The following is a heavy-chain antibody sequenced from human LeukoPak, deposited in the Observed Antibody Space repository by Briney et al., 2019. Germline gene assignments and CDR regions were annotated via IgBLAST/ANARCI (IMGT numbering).Heavy chain of an antibody. CDR1: GYTFTSYY. D-gene: IGHD2-2*01. CDR2: INPSGGST. V-gene: IGHV1-46*01. CDR3: AREGVPAADTNWFDP. Sequence: GASVKVSCKASGYTFTSYYMHWVRQAPGQGLEWMGIINPSGGSTSYAQKFQGRVTMTRDTSTSTVYMELSSLRSEDTAVYYCAREGVPAADTNWFDPWGQGTLVTVSS. J-gene: IGHJ5*02.